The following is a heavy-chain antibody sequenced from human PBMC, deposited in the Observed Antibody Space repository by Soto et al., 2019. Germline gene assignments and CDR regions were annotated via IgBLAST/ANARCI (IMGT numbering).Heavy chain of an antibody. D-gene: IGHD4-17*01. Sequence: QVQLVQSEAEVKKPGASVKVSCKASGYTFTSYYMHWVRQAPGQGLEWMGIINPSGGSTSYAQKFQGRVTMTRDTSTSTVYMELSSLRSEDTAVYYCARDRGNRVTTGNHYYYYGMDVWGQGTTVTVSS. CDR1: GYTFTSYY. J-gene: IGHJ6*02. CDR3: ARDRGNRVTTGNHYYYYGMDV. CDR2: INPSGGST. V-gene: IGHV1-46*01.